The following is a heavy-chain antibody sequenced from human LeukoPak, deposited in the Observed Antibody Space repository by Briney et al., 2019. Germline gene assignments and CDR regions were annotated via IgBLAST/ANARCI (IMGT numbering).Heavy chain of an antibody. CDR1: GYTCPNYY. J-gene: IGHJ4*02. CDR3: AREDVQLGFGY. CDR2: IIPLFGTA. Sequence: SVDASCQASGYTCPNYYMHWVRMAPRQELEWMGGIIPLFGTANYAQKFQGRVTITGDESTSTSYMELSSVRPEDTAVYYCAREDVQLGFGYWGQGTLVTVSS. D-gene: IGHD5-18*01. V-gene: IGHV1-69*01.